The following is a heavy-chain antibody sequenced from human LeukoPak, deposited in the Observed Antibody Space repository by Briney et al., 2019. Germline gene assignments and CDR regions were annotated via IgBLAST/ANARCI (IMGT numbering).Heavy chain of an antibody. CDR1: GGSISSSSYY. CDR3: ARGYCTNGVCYRWFDP. V-gene: IGHV4-39*07. Sequence: SETLSLTCTVSGGSISSSSYYWGWIRQPPGEGLEWIGSIYYSGSTYYNPSLKSRVTISVDTSKNQFSLKLSSVTAADTAVYYCARGYCTNGVCYRWFDPWGQGTLVTVSS. J-gene: IGHJ5*02. D-gene: IGHD2-8*01. CDR2: IYYSGST.